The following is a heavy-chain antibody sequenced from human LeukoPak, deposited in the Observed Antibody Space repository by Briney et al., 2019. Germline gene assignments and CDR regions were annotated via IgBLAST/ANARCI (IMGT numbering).Heavy chain of an antibody. CDR2: ISSNGGST. D-gene: IGHD3-10*01. CDR3: ARGAYGSGSYYYYYGMDV. J-gene: IGHJ6*02. CDR1: GFTFSGYA. V-gene: IGHV3-64*01. Sequence: GGSLRLSCAASGFTFSGYAMHWVRQAPGKGLEYVSAISSNGGSTYYANSVKGRFTISRDNSKNTLYLQMGSLRAEDMAVYYCARGAYGSGSYYYYYGMDVWGQGTTVTVSS.